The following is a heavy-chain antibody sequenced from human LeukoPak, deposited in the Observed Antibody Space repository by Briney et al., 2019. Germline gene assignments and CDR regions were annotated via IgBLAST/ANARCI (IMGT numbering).Heavy chain of an antibody. J-gene: IGHJ5*02. V-gene: IGHV3-33*01. CDR2: IWYDGSNK. CDR1: GFTFSSYG. CDR3: ARDRLTMVRGVILWFDP. Sequence: GRSLRLSCAASGFTFSSYGMHWVRQAPGKGLEWVAVIWYDGSNKYYADSVKGRFTISRDNSKNTPYLQMNSLRAEDTAVYYCARDRLTMVRGVILWFDPWGQGTLVTVSS. D-gene: IGHD3-10*01.